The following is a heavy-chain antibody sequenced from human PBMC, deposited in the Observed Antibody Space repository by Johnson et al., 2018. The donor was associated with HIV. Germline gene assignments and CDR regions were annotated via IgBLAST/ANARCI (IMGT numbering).Heavy chain of an antibody. CDR2: ISSSGSTI. CDR3: ARDSKARFPTITMIDAFDI. J-gene: IGHJ3*02. V-gene: IGHV3-11*04. Sequence: QVQLLESGGGLVKPGGSLRLSCAASGFTFSDYYMSWIHQAPGKGLEWVSYISSSGSTIYYADSVKGRFTISRDNAKNSLYLQMNSLRAEDTAVYYCARDSKARFPTITMIDAFDIWGQGTMVTVSS. D-gene: IGHD3-22*01. CDR1: GFTFSDYY.